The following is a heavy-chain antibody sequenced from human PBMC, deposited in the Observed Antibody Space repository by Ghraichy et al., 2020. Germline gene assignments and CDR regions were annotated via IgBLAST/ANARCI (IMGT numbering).Heavy chain of an antibody. CDR3: ARGGKSSGWYPDFDY. Sequence: SETLSLTCTVSGGSISSYYWSWIRQPAGKGLEWIGRIYTSGSTNYNPSLKSRVTMSVDTSKNQFSLKLSSVTAADTAVYYCARGGKSSGWYPDFDYWGQGTLVTVSS. CDR1: GGSISSYY. D-gene: IGHD6-19*01. CDR2: IYTSGST. J-gene: IGHJ4*02. V-gene: IGHV4-4*07.